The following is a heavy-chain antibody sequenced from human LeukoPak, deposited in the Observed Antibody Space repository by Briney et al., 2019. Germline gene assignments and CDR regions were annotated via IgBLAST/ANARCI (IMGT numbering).Heavy chain of an antibody. CDR1: GGTLSSYA. CDR3: ARASDGYNYGVDY. J-gene: IGHJ4*02. D-gene: IGHD5-24*01. CDR2: IIPIFGTA. V-gene: IGHV1-69*06. Sequence: GASVKVSCKASGGTLSSYAISWVRQDPGHGLEWMGGIIPIFGTANYAQKFQGRITITADKSTSTAYMELSSLRSEDTAVYYCARASDGYNYGVDYWGQGTLVTVSS.